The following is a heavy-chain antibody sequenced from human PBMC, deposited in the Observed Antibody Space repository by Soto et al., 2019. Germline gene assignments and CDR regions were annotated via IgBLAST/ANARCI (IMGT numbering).Heavy chain of an antibody. V-gene: IGHV2-5*01. Sequence: SGPTLVNPTQTLTLTCTFSGFSLSTSGVGVGWIRQPPGKALEWLALIYWNDDKRYSPSLKSRLTITKDTSKNQVVLTMTNMDPVDTATYYCAHTRINGTTLWFDPWGQGTLVTVSS. CDR1: GFSLSTSGVG. D-gene: IGHD1-7*01. CDR2: IYWNDDK. J-gene: IGHJ5*02. CDR3: AHTRINGTTLWFDP.